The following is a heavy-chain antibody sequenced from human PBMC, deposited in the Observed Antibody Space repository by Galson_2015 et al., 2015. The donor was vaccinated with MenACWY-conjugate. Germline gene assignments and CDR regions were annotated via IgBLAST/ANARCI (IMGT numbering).Heavy chain of an antibody. V-gene: IGHV4-4*02. CDR3: ARDSGSGWYGGSFDI. CDR2: IYHSGNT. Sequence: SETLSLTCAVSGASISNGNWWSWVRQPPGKGLEWIGEIYHSGNTNYNPSLKSRVTMSVDKSKNQFSLRLNSVTAADTAVYFCARDSGSGWYGGSFDIWGQGTMVTVSS. D-gene: IGHD6-19*01. J-gene: IGHJ3*02. CDR1: GASISNGNW.